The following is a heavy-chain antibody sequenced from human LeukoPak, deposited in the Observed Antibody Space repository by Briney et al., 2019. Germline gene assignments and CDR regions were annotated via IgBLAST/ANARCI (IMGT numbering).Heavy chain of an antibody. CDR1: GYTFTSYY. D-gene: IGHD5-18*01. CDR3: ARKAAMVPSLDY. J-gene: IGHJ4*02. CDR2: INPSGSST. Sequence: ASVKVSCKASGYTFTSYYMHWVRQAPGQGLEWMGIINPSGSSTSYAQKFQGRVTMTRDTSTSTVYMELSSLRSEDTAVYYCARKAAMVPSLDYWGQGTLVIVSS. V-gene: IGHV1-46*01.